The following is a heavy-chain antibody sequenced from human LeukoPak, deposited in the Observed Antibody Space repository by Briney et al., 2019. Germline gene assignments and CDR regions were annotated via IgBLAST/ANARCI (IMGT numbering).Heavy chain of an antibody. Sequence: SETLSLTCIVSGVSITSGNYYWAWIRQPPGKGLEWIGYIYYSGSTNYNPSLKSRVTISVDTSKNQFSLKLSSVTAADTAVYYCARGAPRGYSYGSVDPWGQGTMVTVSS. D-gene: IGHD5-18*01. CDR3: ARGAPRGYSYGSVDP. V-gene: IGHV4-61*01. CDR1: GVSITSGNYY. CDR2: IYYSGST. J-gene: IGHJ3*01.